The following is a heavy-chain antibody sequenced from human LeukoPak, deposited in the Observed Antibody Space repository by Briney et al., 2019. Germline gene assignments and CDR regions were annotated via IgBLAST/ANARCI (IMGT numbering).Heavy chain of an antibody. CDR2: INSDGSDT. CDR3: ARNYDY. CDR1: GFTLSSYW. V-gene: IGHV3-74*01. Sequence: GGSLRLSCAASGFTLSSYWMHWVRQAPGKGLVWVSRINSDGSDTIYGDSVKGRFTISRDNAKNSLYLQMNSLRAEDTAVYYCARNYDYWGQGTLVTVSS. J-gene: IGHJ4*02.